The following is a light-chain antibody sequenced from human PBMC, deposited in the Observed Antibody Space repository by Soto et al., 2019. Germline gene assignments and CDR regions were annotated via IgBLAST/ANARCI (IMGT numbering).Light chain of an antibody. CDR1: SGFVGSFSL. J-gene: IGLJ1*01. CDR3: CLYIGATPHV. V-gene: IGLV2-23*01. CDR2: EGH. Sequence: QSALTQPRSVSGSPGQSVTIPCTGTSGFVGSFSLVSWYQQHPGKAPKVMISEGHRRPSGVPDRFSGSTSVNSASLTISGLQADDEADYYCCLYIGATPHVFVTGSKVTVL.